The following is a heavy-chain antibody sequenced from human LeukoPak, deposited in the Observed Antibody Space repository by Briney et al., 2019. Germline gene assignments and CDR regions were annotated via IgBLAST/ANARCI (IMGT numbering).Heavy chain of an antibody. J-gene: IGHJ4*02. V-gene: IGHV3-21*01. CDR3: ARGGGRAAAEDY. CDR2: ISSSSSYI. D-gene: IGHD6-13*01. CDR1: GFTFSSYS. Sequence: GGSLRLSCAASGFTFSSYSMNWVRQAPGKGLEWVSSISSSSSYIYYADSVKGRFTISRDNAKNSLYLQMNSLRAEDTAVYYCARGGGRAAAEDYWGQGTLVTVSS.